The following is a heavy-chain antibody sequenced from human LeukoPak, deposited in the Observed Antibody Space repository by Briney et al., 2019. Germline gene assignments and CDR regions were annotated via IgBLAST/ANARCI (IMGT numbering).Heavy chain of an antibody. CDR3: AKLVLFSGTTGDLNY. D-gene: IGHD1-1*01. V-gene: IGHV3-23*01. Sequence: GGSLRLSCAASGFSFSPYAMSWVRQAPGKGLEWVSTITASGGSTYYADSVKGRFTISRDNSKSTLYLQINSLRAEDTALYYCAKLVLFSGTTGDLNYWGQGTLVTVSS. CDR1: GFSFSPYA. CDR2: ITASGGST. J-gene: IGHJ4*02.